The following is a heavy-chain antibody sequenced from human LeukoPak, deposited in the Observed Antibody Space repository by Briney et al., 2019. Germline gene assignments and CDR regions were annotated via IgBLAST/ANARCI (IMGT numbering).Heavy chain of an antibody. J-gene: IGHJ4*02. CDR3: AKVTQLGYCSGGSCLFDY. CDR1: GFTFSSYG. D-gene: IGHD2-15*01. V-gene: IGHV3-30*18. Sequence: GGSLRLSCAASGFTFSSYGMHWVRQAPGKGLEWVAVISYDGSNKYYADSVKGRFTISRDNSKNTLYLQMNSLRAEVTAVYYCAKVTQLGYCSGGSCLFDYWGQGTLVTVSS. CDR2: ISYDGSNK.